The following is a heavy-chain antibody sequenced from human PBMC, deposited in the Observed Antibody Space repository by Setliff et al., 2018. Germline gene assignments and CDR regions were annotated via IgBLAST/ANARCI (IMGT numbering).Heavy chain of an antibody. Sequence: PSETLSLTCAASGGSFSDYCWTWIRQPPGKGLEWIAEINHSAGANYNPSLKSRVTISVDTSKNQFSLKVNSVTAADTAVYFCARGRNVAARLFDSWGQGTLVTVSS. V-gene: IGHV4-34*01. CDR3: ARGRNVAARLFDS. J-gene: IGHJ4*02. D-gene: IGHD6-6*01. CDR1: GGSFSDYC. CDR2: INHSAGA.